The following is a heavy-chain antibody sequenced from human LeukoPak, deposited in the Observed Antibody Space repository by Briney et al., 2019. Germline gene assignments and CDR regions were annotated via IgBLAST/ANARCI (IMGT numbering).Heavy chain of an antibody. Sequence: GRSLRLSCAASGFTFSSYAMHWVRQAPGKGLEWVAVISYDGSNKYYADSVKGRFTISRDNSKNTLYLQMNSLRAEDTAVYYCARDSAAMISVDYWGQGTLVTVSS. V-gene: IGHV3-30-3*01. D-gene: IGHD2-2*01. CDR1: GFTFSSYA. CDR3: ARDSAAMISVDY. CDR2: ISYDGSNK. J-gene: IGHJ4*02.